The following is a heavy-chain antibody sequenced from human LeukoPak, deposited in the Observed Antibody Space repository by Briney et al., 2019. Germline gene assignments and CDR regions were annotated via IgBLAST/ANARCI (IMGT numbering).Heavy chain of an antibody. D-gene: IGHD7-27*01. CDR1: GYTFTGYY. J-gene: IGHJ3*02. CDR3: ARAIGLGAFDI. V-gene: IGHV1-2*04. CDR2: INPNSGGT. Sequence: ASVKVSCKASGYTFTGYYMHWVRQAPGQGLEWMGWINPNSGGTNYAQKFQGWVTMTRDTSISTAYMELSRLRSDGTAVYYCARAIGLGAFDIWGQGTMVTVSS.